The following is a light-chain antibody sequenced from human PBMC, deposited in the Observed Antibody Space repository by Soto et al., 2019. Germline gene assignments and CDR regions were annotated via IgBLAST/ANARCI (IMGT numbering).Light chain of an antibody. CDR1: QSISSR. CDR3: HQYNTYWT. V-gene: IGKV1-5*01. J-gene: IGKJ1*01. CDR2: AAS. Sequence: DIQMTQSPSTLSASVGDRVTITCRASQSISSRLAWYQQKPGKAPKVLIYAASSLESGVPSRFSGSGSWTEFTLTITSLQPDDFATYYCHQYNTYWTFGQGTKVEIK.